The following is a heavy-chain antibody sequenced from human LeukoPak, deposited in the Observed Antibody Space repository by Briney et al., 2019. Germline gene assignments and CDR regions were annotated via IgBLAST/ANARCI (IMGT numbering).Heavy chain of an antibody. CDR2: FMPIFDTV. CDR3: ARGTRDAYSTAFDL. J-gene: IGHJ4*02. CDR1: GGTFSSNA. V-gene: IGHV1-69*01. D-gene: IGHD5-24*01. Sequence: SVTVSCKSSGGTFSSNAINWVRQAPGQGLEWMGAFMPIFDTVNYAQKFQDRLTVTADDSTSTVYMELSSIRFDDTAVYYCARGTRDAYSTAFDLWGQGTLVTVSS.